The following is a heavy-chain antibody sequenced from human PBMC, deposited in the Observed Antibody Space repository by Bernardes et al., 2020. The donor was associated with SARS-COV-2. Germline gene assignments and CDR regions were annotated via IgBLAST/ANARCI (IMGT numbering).Heavy chain of an antibody. J-gene: IGHJ4*02. V-gene: IGHV3-53*01. D-gene: IGHD2-21*01. CDR2: IYEGGNA. Sequence: GGSLRLSCAASGFSVSSTYIHWVRQAPGKGLEWVSVIYEGGNAYHADSVKGRFTISRDISKNTVYLQMNSLSAEDTAIYYCARGGEGPPFEYWGQGTLVTVST. CDR3: ARGGEGPPFEY. CDR1: GFSVSSTY.